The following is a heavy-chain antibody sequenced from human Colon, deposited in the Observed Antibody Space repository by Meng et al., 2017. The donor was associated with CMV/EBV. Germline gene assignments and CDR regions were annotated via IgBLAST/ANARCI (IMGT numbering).Heavy chain of an antibody. Sequence: QVKLVQSGAGVKKPGAYVKISCRASGYSFTSYYIHWVRQAPGQGLEWMGIMFSNRGSASYPQKFQGRVTITRDTSTSTVYMELSSLRSEDTAVYYCAREVPDTINFDYWGQGTLVTVSS. CDR3: AREVPDTINFDY. CDR2: MFSNRGSA. J-gene: IGHJ4*02. V-gene: IGHV1-46*01. D-gene: IGHD2-2*02. CDR1: GYSFTSYY.